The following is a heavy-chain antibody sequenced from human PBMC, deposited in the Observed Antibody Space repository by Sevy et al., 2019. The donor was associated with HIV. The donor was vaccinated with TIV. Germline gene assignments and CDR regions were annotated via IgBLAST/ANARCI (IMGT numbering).Heavy chain of an antibody. CDR2: ISDYNGNT. J-gene: IGHJ4*02. CDR3: ARYEGYSNGPFDY. V-gene: IGHV1-18*01. Sequence: ASVKVSCKASGYTFTTYGISWVRQAPGQGLEWMGWISDYNGNTKYAQKLQVRFTMTTDTSTSTAYMELRSLRSNDTAVYYCARYEGYSNGPFDYWGQGTLVTVSS. CDR1: GYTFTTYG. D-gene: IGHD6-19*01.